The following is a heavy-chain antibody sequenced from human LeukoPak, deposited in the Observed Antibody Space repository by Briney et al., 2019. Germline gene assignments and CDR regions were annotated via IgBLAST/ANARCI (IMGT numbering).Heavy chain of an antibody. Sequence: SATLSLTCTVSGGSISSGSYYWSWIRQPAGKGLEWIGRISTSGSTNYNPSLKSRVTISVDTSKNQFSLNLSSVTAADTAVYYCAREGCYSYGDAPLHFDYWGQGTLVTVSS. D-gene: IGHD5-18*01. CDR2: ISTSGST. J-gene: IGHJ4*02. CDR3: AREGCYSYGDAPLHFDY. CDR1: GGSISSGSYY. V-gene: IGHV4-61*02.